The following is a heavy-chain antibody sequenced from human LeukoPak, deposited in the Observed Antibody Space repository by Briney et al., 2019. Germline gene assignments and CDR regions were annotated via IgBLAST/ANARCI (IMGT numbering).Heavy chain of an antibody. CDR3: ASLQQWLVY. V-gene: IGHV3-64*01. Sequence: PGGSLRLSCAASGFTFSSYAMHWVRQAPGKGLEYVSAISSNGGSTYYANSVKGRFTISRDNSKNTLYLQMGSLRAEDTAVYYCASLQQWLVYWGQGTLVTVSS. CDR1: GFTFSSYA. D-gene: IGHD6-19*01. J-gene: IGHJ4*02. CDR2: ISSNGGST.